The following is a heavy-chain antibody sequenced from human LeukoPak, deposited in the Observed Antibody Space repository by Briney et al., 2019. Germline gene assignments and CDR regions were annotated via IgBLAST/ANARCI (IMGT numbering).Heavy chain of an antibody. J-gene: IGHJ4*02. D-gene: IGHD6-19*01. CDR3: ARDNAAVAGAHFDY. V-gene: IGHV4-39*07. Sequence: PSETLSLTCTVSGGSITRGTNYWGWVRQPPGKGLEWIGSIYYSGTTYYNPSLKSRVTISVDTSKNQFSLKLSSVTAADTAVYYCARDNAAVAGAHFDYWGQGTLVTVSS. CDR2: IYYSGTT. CDR1: GGSITRGTNY.